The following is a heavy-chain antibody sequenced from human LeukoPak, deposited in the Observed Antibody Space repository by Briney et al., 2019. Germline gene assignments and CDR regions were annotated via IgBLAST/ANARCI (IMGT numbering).Heavy chain of an antibody. CDR2: ISNDGGTT. D-gene: IGHD2-15*01. Sequence: GWSMRLSYAASGFSTSNYAMSWVRPPPGMVLGWVATISNDGGTTYYAESVRGRFTISRENSKKTLDLHMSSLRAEDTALYYCAKDEFEVGACSSGSCFASLPFFDYWGQGTLVTVSS. CDR3: AKDEFEVGACSSGSCFASLPFFDY. CDR1: GFSTSNYA. J-gene: IGHJ4*02. V-gene: IGHV3-23*01.